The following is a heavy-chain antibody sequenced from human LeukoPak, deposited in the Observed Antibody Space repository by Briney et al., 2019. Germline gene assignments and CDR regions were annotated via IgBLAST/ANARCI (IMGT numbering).Heavy chain of an antibody. CDR2: TYTSGST. V-gene: IGHV4-4*07. Sequence: KPSETLSLTCSVSGGFLMSYYWTWIRQSAGKGLEFIGRTYTSGSTDYNSSLKSRITLSIDRSKNQFSLKLRSVTAADTAIYYYARGSMVRGFDSWGQGILVTVSS. J-gene: IGHJ5*01. D-gene: IGHD3-10*01. CDR1: GGFLMSYY. CDR3: ARGSMVRGFDS.